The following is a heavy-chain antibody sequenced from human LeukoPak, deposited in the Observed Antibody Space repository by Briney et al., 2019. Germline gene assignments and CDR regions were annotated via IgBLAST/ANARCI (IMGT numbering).Heavy chain of an antibody. CDR1: GYTFTSYG. J-gene: IGHJ4*02. CDR3: ARGETDDILTGYYLGPPDY. Sequence: GASVKVSCKASGYTFTSYGISWVRQAPGQGHEWMGWISAYNGNTNYAQKLQGRVTMTTDTSTSTAYMELRSLRSDDTAVYYCARGETDDILTGYYLGPPDYWGQGTLVTVSS. D-gene: IGHD3-9*01. V-gene: IGHV1-18*01. CDR2: ISAYNGNT.